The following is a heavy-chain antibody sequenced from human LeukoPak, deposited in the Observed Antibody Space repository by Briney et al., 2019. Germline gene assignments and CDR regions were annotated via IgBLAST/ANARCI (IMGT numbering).Heavy chain of an antibody. CDR3: ARDPPSSYGGYDYMDV. CDR2: ISSSGTTI. V-gene: IGHV3-48*03. CDR1: GFTFSSYA. D-gene: IGHD4/OR15-4a*01. Sequence: GGSLRLSCAASGFTFSSYAMNWVRHAPGKGLEWVSYISSSGTTIYYGDSVKGRFTISRDNAKNSLYLHMNSLRAEDTAVYYCARDPPSSYGGYDYMDVWGKGTTVTVSS. J-gene: IGHJ6*03.